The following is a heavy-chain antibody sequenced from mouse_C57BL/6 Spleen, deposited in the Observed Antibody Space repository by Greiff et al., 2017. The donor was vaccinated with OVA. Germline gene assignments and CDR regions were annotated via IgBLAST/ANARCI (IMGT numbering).Heavy chain of an antibody. D-gene: IGHD2-1*01. CDR1: GYTFTSYW. CDR2: IYPSDSET. CDR3: AGGGNSLFDY. Sequence: QVQLQQPGAELVRPGSSVKLSCKASGYTFTSYWMDWVKQRPGQGLEWIGNIYPSDSETHYNQKFKDKATLTVDKSSSTAYMQLSSLTSEDSAVYSCAGGGNSLFDYWGQGTTLTVSS. V-gene: IGHV1-61*01. J-gene: IGHJ2*01.